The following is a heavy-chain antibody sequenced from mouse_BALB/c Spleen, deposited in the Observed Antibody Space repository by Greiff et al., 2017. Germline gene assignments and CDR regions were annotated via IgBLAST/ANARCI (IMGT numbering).Heavy chain of an antibody. D-gene: IGHD1-1*01. CDR2: ISSGGSYT. J-gene: IGHJ3*01. CDR3: AYYGSSTAWFAY. CDR1: GFTFSSYA. V-gene: IGHV5-9-4*01. Sequence: EVKLVESGGGLVKPGGSLKLSCAASGFTFSSYAMSWVRQSPEKRLEWVAEISSGGSYTYYPDTVTGRFTISRDNAKNTLYLEMSSLRSEDTAMYYCAYYGSSTAWFAYWGQGTLVTVSA.